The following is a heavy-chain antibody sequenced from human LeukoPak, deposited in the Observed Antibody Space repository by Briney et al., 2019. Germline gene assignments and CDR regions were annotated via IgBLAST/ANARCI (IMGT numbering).Heavy chain of an antibody. CDR2: ISYDGSNK. CDR1: GFTFSSYA. J-gene: IGHJ3*02. V-gene: IGHV3-30-3*01. Sequence: GGSLRLSCAASGFTFSSYAMHWVRQAPGKGLEWVAVISYDGSNKYYADSVKGRFTISRDNSKNTLYLQMNSLRAEDTAVYYCARDRTLPGYYLDDAFDIWGQGTMVTVFS. D-gene: IGHD3-9*01. CDR3: ARDRTLPGYYLDDAFDI.